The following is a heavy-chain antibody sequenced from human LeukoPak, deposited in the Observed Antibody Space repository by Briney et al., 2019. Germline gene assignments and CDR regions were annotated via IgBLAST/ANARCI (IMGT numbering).Heavy chain of an antibody. J-gene: IGHJ6*02. CDR3: AKDLESTVTYYYYGMDV. Sequence: GGSLRLSCAASGFTFSNYGMHWVRQAPGKGLEWVAVISYDGRNKYYVDSVKGRFTISRDNSKNTLYLQMNSLRAEDTAVYYCAKDLESTVTYYYYGMDVWGQGTTVTVSS. V-gene: IGHV3-30*18. CDR2: ISYDGRNK. CDR1: GFTFSNYG. D-gene: IGHD4-17*01.